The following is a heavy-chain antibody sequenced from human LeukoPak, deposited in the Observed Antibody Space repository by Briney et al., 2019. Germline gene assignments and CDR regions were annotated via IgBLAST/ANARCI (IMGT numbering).Heavy chain of an antibody. CDR1: GVSSSNYA. V-gene: IGHV3-23*01. D-gene: IGHD3-3*01. CDR3: ALDWGFDY. CDR2: ITSNGDDT. Sequence: GGSLRLTCVVSGVSSSNYAMGWVRQAPGKGLEWVSSITSNGDDTFYAVSVKGRFTISRDNSRDTVFLQMSSLRADDTAVYYCALDWGFDYWGQGTLVTVSS. J-gene: IGHJ4*02.